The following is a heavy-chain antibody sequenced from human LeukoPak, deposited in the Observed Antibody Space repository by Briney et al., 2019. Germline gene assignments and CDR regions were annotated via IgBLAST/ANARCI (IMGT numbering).Heavy chain of an antibody. J-gene: IGHJ4*02. V-gene: IGHV3-7*01. CDR2: IKHDGSET. D-gene: IGHD6-19*01. CDR1: GFTFSDYW. Sequence: GGSLRLSCAASGFTFSDYWMNWVRQAPGKGLEWVASIKHDGSETFYVESVKGRFTISRDNAKNSVYLQMNSLRFQDTAVYYCARVAAVVSRDYWGQGTLVTVSS. CDR3: ARVAAVVSRDY.